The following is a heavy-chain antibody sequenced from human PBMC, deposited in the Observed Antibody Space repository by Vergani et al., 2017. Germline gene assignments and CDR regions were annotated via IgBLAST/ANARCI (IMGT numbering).Heavy chain of an antibody. Sequence: QVQLVESGGGVVQPGRSLRLSCAASGFTFNQYGMHWVRQAPGQGLEWVAVTWYDGNNKQYADSVKGRFTISRDNSKNTLHLQINNLRVEDTAVYYCARGNYYGSGTYVDPWGQGTLVTVSS. J-gene: IGHJ5*02. CDR3: ARGNYYGSGTYVDP. V-gene: IGHV3-33*01. CDR2: TWYDGNNK. CDR1: GFTFNQYG. D-gene: IGHD3-10*01.